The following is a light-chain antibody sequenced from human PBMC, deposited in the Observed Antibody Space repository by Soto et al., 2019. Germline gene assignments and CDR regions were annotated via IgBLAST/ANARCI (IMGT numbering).Light chain of an antibody. CDR2: DVT. CDR3: TSFTSGSTPYV. V-gene: IGLV2-14*03. J-gene: IGLJ1*01. Sequence: SALTQPASVSGSPGQSIAISCTGTSSDVGAFNYVSWYQQLPGKAPQLVIYDVTHRPSGVSDRFSGSRSGNTASLTISGLQAEDEADYYCTSFTSGSTPYVLGTGTKVTVL. CDR1: SSDVGAFNY.